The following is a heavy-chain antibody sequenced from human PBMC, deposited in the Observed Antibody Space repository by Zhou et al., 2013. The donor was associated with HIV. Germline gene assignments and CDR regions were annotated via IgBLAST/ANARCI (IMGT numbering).Heavy chain of an antibody. CDR2: ISGYNGNT. CDR3: ARALSARWGGGGFYYMDV. J-gene: IGHJ6*03. CDR1: GGTFSNYA. D-gene: IGHD6-25*01. Sequence: QVQLVQSGAQVKKPGSSVKVSCKASGGTFSNYAISWVRQAPGQGLEWMGWISGYNGNTNYAQIVQGRVTMTADTSTSTAYMELRSLRSDDTAVYYCARALSARWGGGGFYYMDVWGKGTPVTVS. V-gene: IGHV1-18*01.